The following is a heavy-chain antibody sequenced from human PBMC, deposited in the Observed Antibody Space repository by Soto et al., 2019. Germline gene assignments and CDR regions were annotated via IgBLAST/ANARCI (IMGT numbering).Heavy chain of an antibody. V-gene: IGHV4-34*01. Sequence: SETLSLTCAVYGGSFSGYYWSWIRQPPGKGLEWIGEINHSGSTNYNPSLKSRVTISVDTSKNQFSLKLSSVTAADTAVYYCATPFDWFEGHDAFDIWGQGTMVTVSS. CDR2: INHSGST. CDR1: GGSFSGYY. CDR3: ATPFDWFEGHDAFDI. J-gene: IGHJ3*02. D-gene: IGHD3-9*01.